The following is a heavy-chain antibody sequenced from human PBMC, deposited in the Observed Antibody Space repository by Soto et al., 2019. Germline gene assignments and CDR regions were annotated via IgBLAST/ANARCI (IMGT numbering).Heavy chain of an antibody. V-gene: IGHV1-24*01. CDR2: FDPEDGET. D-gene: IGHD4-4*01. CDR1: GYTLTELS. J-gene: IGHJ6*02. CDR3: ATDDYSNPLYYYYGMDV. Sequence: APVKVSCKVSGYTLTELSMHWVRQAPGKGLEWMGGFDPEDGETIYAQKFQGRVTMTEDTSTDTAYMELSSLGSEDTAVYYCATDDYSNPLYYYYGMDVWGQGTTVTVSS.